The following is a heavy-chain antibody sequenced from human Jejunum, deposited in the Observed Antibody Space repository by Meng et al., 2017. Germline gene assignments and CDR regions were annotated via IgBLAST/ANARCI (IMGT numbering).Heavy chain of an antibody. V-gene: IGHV3-33*01. J-gene: IGHJ4*02. CDR3: LRGRDY. Sequence: QVRLVESGGGVVQPGKSLRLSCAASGFNFTNYGMHWVRQAPGKGLEWVAVIWHDGSKVFYADSVRGRFTISRDNSHNTVDLQMNSVRVDDTAVYFCLRGRDYWGQGTLVTASS. CDR2: IWHDGSKV. D-gene: IGHD3-10*01. CDR1: GFNFTNYG.